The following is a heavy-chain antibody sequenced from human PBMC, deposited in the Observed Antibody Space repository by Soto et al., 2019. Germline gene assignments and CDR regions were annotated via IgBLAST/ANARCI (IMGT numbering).Heavy chain of an antibody. CDR1: GGTFSSYT. Sequence: SVKVSCKASGGTFSSYTISWVRQAPGQGLEWMGRIIPILGIANYAQKFQGRVTITADKSTSTAYMELSSLRSEDTAVYYCARASGDYIVEDAFDIWGQGTMVTVSS. V-gene: IGHV1-69*02. CDR3: ARASGDYIVEDAFDI. CDR2: IIPILGIA. D-gene: IGHD2-21*01. J-gene: IGHJ3*02.